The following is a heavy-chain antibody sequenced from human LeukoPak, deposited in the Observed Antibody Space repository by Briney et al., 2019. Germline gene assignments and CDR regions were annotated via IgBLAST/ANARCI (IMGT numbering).Heavy chain of an antibody. Sequence: SVKVSCKASGGTLSSYAISWVRQAPGQGLEWMGGIIPIFGTANYAQKFQGRVTITADESTSTAYMELSSLRSEDTAVYYCAREYGDKPTYFDYWGQGTLVTVSS. V-gene: IGHV1-69*01. D-gene: IGHD4-17*01. CDR2: IIPIFGTA. J-gene: IGHJ4*02. CDR1: GGTLSSYA. CDR3: AREYGDKPTYFDY.